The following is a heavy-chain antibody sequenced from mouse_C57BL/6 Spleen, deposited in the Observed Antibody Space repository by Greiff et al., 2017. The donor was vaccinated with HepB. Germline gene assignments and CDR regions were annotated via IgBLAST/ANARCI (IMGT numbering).Heavy chain of an antibody. V-gene: IGHV5-6*01. CDR2: ISSGGSYT. CDR3: ARTVVATGNYFDY. J-gene: IGHJ2*01. Sequence: EVQLVESGGDLVKPGGSLKLSCAASGFTFSSYGMSWVRQTPDKRLEWVATISSGGSYTYYPDSVKGRFTISRDTAKNTLYLQMSSLKSEDTAMYYCARTVVATGNYFDYWGQGTTLTVSS. CDR1: GFTFSSYG. D-gene: IGHD1-1*01.